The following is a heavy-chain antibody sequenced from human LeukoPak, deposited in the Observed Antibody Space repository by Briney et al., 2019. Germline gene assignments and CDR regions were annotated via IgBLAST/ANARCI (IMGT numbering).Heavy chain of an antibody. J-gene: IGHJ4*02. Sequence: NASETLSLTCAVYGGSFSGYYWSWIRQPPGKGLEWIGEINHSGSTNYNPSLKSRVTISVDTSKNQFSLKLSSVTAADTAVYYCARGGWYARSYLDYWGQGTLVTVSS. D-gene: IGHD6-19*01. CDR1: GGSFSGYY. CDR2: INHSGST. V-gene: IGHV4-34*01. CDR3: ARGGWYARSYLDY.